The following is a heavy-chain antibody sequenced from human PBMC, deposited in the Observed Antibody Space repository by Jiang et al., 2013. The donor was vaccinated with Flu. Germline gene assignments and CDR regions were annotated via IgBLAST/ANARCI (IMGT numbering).Heavy chain of an antibody. V-gene: IGHV4-31*03. J-gene: IGHJ6*02. CDR3: AREESIMVRGVNGMDV. CDR2: IFYSGTT. CDR1: GGSIRSGGYY. D-gene: IGHD3-10*01. Sequence: GLVKPSQTLSLTCSVSGGSIRSGGYYWSWIRQNPGKGLEWIGYIFYSGTTSYNPSLQSRVTISVDTSKNQFSLTLSAVTAADTAVCYCAREESIMVRGVNGMDVWGQGTTVTVSS.